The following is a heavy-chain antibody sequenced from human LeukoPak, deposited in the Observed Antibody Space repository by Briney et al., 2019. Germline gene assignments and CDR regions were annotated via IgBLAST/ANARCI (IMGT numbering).Heavy chain of an antibody. CDR2: IYPGDSDT. V-gene: IGHV5-51*01. Sequence: GESLKISCKGSGYSFTSYWIGWVRPMPGKGLEWMGIIYPGDSDTRYSPSFQGQVTISADKSISTAYLQWSSLKASDTAMYYCARPVCSGGSCYSVYFDYWGQGTLVTVSS. CDR3: ARPVCSGGSCYSVYFDY. D-gene: IGHD2-15*01. CDR1: GYSFTSYW. J-gene: IGHJ4*02.